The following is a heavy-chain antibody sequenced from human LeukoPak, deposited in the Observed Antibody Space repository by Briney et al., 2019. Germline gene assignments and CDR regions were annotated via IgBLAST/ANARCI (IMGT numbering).Heavy chain of an antibody. CDR2: ISGSGGST. Sequence: GGSLRLSCAASGFTFSSYAMSWVRQAPGKGLEWVSAISGSGGSTYYADSVKGRFTISRDNSKNTLYLQKNSLRAEEPAVYYCSASNWTDGGWGLFDIWGQGTMVTVSS. CDR3: SASNWTDGGWGLFDI. J-gene: IGHJ3*02. D-gene: IGHD1-1*01. V-gene: IGHV3-23*01. CDR1: GFTFSSYA.